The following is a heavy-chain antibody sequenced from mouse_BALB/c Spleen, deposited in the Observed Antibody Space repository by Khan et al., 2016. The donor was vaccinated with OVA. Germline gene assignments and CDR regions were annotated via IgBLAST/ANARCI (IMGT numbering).Heavy chain of an antibody. Sequence: QVQLQQSGAELARPGASVKLSCKASGYTFTDYYINWVKQRTGQGLEWIGEISPGSGDTYYNEKFKGKATLNADKSSSTVYMQLSSLTAEASAVYFCARSNYFGYTFAYWGQGTLVTVSA. CDR1: GYTFTDYY. J-gene: IGHJ3*01. V-gene: IGHV1-77*01. D-gene: IGHD1-2*01. CDR2: ISPGSGDT. CDR3: ARSNYFGYTFAY.